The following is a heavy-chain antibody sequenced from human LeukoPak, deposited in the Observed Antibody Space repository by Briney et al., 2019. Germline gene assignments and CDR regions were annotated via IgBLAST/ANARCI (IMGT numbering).Heavy chain of an antibody. Sequence: TLSLTCTVSGGSISSGSYYWSWIRQPAGKGLEWIGRIYTSGSTNYNPSLKSRVTISVDTSKNQFSLKLSSVTAADTAVYCCARAAREHLDAFDIWGQGTMVTVSS. J-gene: IGHJ3*02. CDR2: IYTSGST. CDR3: ARAAREHLDAFDI. V-gene: IGHV4-61*02. D-gene: IGHD1-26*01. CDR1: GGSISSGSYY.